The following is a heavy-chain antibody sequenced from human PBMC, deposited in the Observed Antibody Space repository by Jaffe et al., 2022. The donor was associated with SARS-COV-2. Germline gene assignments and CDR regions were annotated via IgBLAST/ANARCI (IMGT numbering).Heavy chain of an antibody. V-gene: IGHV4-34*01. D-gene: IGHD6-6*01. CDR2: INHSGST. CDR3: ARGHSSSSVDY. Sequence: QVQLQQWGAGLLKPSETLSLTCAVYGGSFSGYYWSWIRQPPGKGLEWIGEINHSGSTNYNPSLKSRVTISVDTSKNQFSLKLSSVTAADTAVYYCARGHSSSSVDYWGQGTLVTVSS. J-gene: IGHJ4*02. CDR1: GGSFSGYY.